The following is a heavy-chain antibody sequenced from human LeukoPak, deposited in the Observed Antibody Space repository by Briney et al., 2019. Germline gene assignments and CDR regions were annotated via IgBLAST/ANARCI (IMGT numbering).Heavy chain of an antibody. CDR2: INTGNGNT. CDR1: GYTFTNYA. Sequence: GASVKVSCKASGYTFTNYAMHWVRQAPGQRREWMGWINTGNGNTKYSQEFQGRVTITRDTSANTAYMELSSLRSEDMAVYYCARAVKHRSGPLTDLLPYYFDYWGQGTLVTVSS. J-gene: IGHJ4*02. CDR3: ARAVKHRSGPLTDLLPYYFDY. V-gene: IGHV1-3*03. D-gene: IGHD6-19*01.